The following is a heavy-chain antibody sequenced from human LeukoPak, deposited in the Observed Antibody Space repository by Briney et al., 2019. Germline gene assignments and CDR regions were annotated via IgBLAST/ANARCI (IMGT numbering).Heavy chain of an antibody. Sequence: SETLSLTCAVYGGSFSGYYWSWIRQPPGKGLEWVGEMYLDGRTNFHPSVRGRVTIFIDKPKNQLSLQLTSVTAADTAVYYCAGLEGRYSTDWFYFFDYWGQGALVTVSS. CDR1: GGSFSGYY. J-gene: IGHJ4*02. V-gene: IGHV4-34*01. CDR2: MYLDGRT. D-gene: IGHD6-19*01. CDR3: AGLEGRYSTDWFYFFDY.